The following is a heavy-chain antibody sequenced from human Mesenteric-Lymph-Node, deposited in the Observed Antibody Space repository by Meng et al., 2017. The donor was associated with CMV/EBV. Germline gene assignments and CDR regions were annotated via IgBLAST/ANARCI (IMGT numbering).Heavy chain of an antibody. CDR3: ASTASDDFWSGYYLHY. Sequence: PFTSYVISWVRQAPGQGLEWMGRISAYNGKTKYSHKFQGRVTMTRDTSTSTLYMELRSLRSDDTAVYYCASTASDDFWSGYYLHYWGQGTLVTVSS. J-gene: IGHJ4*02. V-gene: IGHV1-18*01. CDR2: ISAYNGKT. D-gene: IGHD3-3*01. CDR1: PFTSYV.